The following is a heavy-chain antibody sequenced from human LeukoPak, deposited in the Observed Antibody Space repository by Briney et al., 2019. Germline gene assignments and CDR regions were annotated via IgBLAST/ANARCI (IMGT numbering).Heavy chain of an antibody. J-gene: IGHJ4*02. D-gene: IGHD6-19*01. Sequence: SETLSLTCTVSGGSISTYYWNWIRQPPGKGLEWIGFIYYTGSTSYNPSLKSRVTISVDTSKNQFSLRLTSVTAADTAVYYCARDLRSSGWYVFDYWGQGTLLTVSS. CDR1: GGSISTYY. CDR2: IYYTGST. CDR3: ARDLRSSGWYVFDY. V-gene: IGHV4-59*01.